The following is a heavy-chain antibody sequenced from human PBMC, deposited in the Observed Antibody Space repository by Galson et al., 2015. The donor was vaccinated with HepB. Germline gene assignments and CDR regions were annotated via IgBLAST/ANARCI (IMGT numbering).Heavy chain of an antibody. CDR2: INHNSGGT. V-gene: IGHV1-2*02. D-gene: IGHD6-19*01. Sequence: SLRVSCKASGYTFTGYYMHWVRQAPGQGLEWVGCINHNSGGTNYAQTVQGRFTITRDTTISTAYLELSSLRSDETAVYYCARDHGWSDFDYWGQGTLVTVSS. CDR1: GYTFTGYY. J-gene: IGHJ4*02. CDR3: ARDHGWSDFDY.